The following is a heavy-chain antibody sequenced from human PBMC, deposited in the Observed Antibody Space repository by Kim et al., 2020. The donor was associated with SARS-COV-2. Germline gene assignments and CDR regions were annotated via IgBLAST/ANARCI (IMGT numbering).Heavy chain of an antibody. D-gene: IGHD6-19*01. Sequence: YADSVKGRFTGSRDNSKNTLYLQMGSLRHEDTAVDYCARVVYSSGWYFFDYWRQGTQVTVSS. CDR3: ARVVYSSGWYFFDY. V-gene: IGHV3-64*02. J-gene: IGHJ4*02.